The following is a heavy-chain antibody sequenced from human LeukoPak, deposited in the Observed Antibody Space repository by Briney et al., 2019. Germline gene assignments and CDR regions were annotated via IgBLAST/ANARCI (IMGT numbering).Heavy chain of an antibody. CDR2: IYSSGNI. J-gene: IGHJ4*02. CDR1: GGSFSSYF. CDR3: ARVGAGRDFDY. D-gene: IGHD1-26*01. V-gene: IGHV4-59*01. Sequence: SETLSLTCTVSGGSFSSYFWSWIRQPPGKGLEWIGYIYSSGNINYNPSLKSRVTMSIDTSKNKFSLKLSSVTAADTAVYYCARVGAGRDFDYWGQGTLATVSS.